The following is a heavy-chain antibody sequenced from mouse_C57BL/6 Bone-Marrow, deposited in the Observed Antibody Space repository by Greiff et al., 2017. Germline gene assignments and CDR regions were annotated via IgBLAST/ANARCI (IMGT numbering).Heavy chain of an antibody. V-gene: IGHV1-53*01. Sequence: VQLQQPGTELVKPGASVKLSCKASGYTFTSYWMHWVKQRPGQGLEWIGNINPSNGGTNYNEKFKSKATLTVAKSSSTAYMQLSSLTSEDSAVYYWARNEGRYYGSSPDYWGQGTTLTVSS. D-gene: IGHD1-1*01. CDR2: INPSNGGT. CDR3: ARNEGRYYGSSPDY. CDR1: GYTFTSYW. J-gene: IGHJ2*01.